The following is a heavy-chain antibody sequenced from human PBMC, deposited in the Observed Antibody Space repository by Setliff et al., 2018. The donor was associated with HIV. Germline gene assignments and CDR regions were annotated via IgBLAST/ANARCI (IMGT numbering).Heavy chain of an antibody. J-gene: IGHJ4*02. D-gene: IGHD1-26*01. CDR1: GFPFSTYA. Sequence: GGSLRLSCAASGFPFSTYALHWVRQAPGKGLEWLAVISYDGSYKYYAHSVKGRFTISRDNSRNTLFLQMTSLRTEDTAIYFCVRGIVAPGPRLDYWGQGTPVTVSS. V-gene: IGHV3-30*01. CDR3: VRGIVAPGPRLDY. CDR2: ISYDGSYK.